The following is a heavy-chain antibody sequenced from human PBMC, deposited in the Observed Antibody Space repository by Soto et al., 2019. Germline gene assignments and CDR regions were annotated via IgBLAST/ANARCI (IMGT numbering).Heavy chain of an antibody. CDR2: IYPGDSDT. CDR3: ARQGSSGWEKYYYCYGMDV. CDR1: GYSFTSYW. Sequence: GESLKISCKGSGYSFTSYWIGWVRQMPGKGLEWMGIIYPGDSDTRYSPSFQGQVTISADKSISTAYLQWSSLKASDTAMYYCARQGSSGWEKYYYCYGMDVWGQGTTVTVSS. J-gene: IGHJ6*02. D-gene: IGHD6-19*01. V-gene: IGHV5-51*01.